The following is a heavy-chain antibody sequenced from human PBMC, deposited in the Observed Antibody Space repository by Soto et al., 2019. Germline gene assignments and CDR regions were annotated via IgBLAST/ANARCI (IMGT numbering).Heavy chain of an antibody. CDR2: IYWNDDK. D-gene: IGHD5-18*01. CDR1: GFSLSTSGVG. J-gene: IGHJ1*01. CDR3: AHSSLDTAMVKLELSQGIFQH. Sequence: SGPTLVNPTQTLTLTCTFSGFSLSTSGVGVGWIRQPPGKALEWLALIYWNDDKRYSPSLKSRLTITKDTSKNQVVLTMTNMDPVDTATYYCAHSSLDTAMVKLELSQGIFQHWGQGTLVTVSS. V-gene: IGHV2-5*01.